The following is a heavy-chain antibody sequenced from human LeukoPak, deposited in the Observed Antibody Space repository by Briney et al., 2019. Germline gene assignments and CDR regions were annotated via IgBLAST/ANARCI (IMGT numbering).Heavy chain of an antibody. V-gene: IGHV3-23*01. CDR3: AKDLVPTPYDYVWGGPYSFDY. J-gene: IGHJ4*02. Sequence: GGSLRLSCAASGFTFSSYAMSWVRQAPGKGLEWVSAISGSGGSTYYADSVKGRFTISRDNSKNTLYLQMNSLRAEDTAVYYCAKDLVPTPYDYVWGGPYSFDYWGQGTLVTVSS. D-gene: IGHD3-16*01. CDR1: GFTFSSYA. CDR2: ISGSGGST.